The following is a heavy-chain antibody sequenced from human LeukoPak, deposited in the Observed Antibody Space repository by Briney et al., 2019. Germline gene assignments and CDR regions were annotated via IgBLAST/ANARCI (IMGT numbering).Heavy chain of an antibody. Sequence: PSETLSLTCTVSGGSISSSSYYWGWIRQPPGKGLEWIGSIYYSGSAYYNPSLKSRVTISVDTSKNQFSLKLSSVTAADTAVYYCARFRRPYTVPHGLDYWGQGTLVTVSS. V-gene: IGHV4-39*07. CDR3: ARFRRPYTVPHGLDY. D-gene: IGHD3-16*01. CDR2: IYYSGSA. J-gene: IGHJ4*02. CDR1: GGSISSSSYY.